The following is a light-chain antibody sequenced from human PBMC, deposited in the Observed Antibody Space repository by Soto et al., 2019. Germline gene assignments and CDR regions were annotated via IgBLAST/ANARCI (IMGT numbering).Light chain of an antibody. V-gene: IGLV1-44*01. CDR2: SNY. Sequence: QSVLTQPPSASGTPGQRVTISCSGSSPNIGDNTVSWFQQVPGMAPKLLIFSNYQRPSGVPDRFSGSKSGTSASLAISGLQSEDETEYYCATWDDSLNGVVFGGGTQLTVL. J-gene: IGLJ2*01. CDR1: SPNIGDNT. CDR3: ATWDDSLNGVV.